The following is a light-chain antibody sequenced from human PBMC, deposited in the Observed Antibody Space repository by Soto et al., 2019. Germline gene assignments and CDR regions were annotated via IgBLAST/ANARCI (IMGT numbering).Light chain of an antibody. CDR3: QQANSFPLT. V-gene: IGKV1-39*01. CDR1: QSINIY. CDR2: AAS. J-gene: IGKJ4*01. Sequence: DIQMTQSPSSLSASVGDRVNIACRASQSINIYLNWYQKKVGRYPKLLIFAASNLQSGVPSRFSGSGVGTDFTLTISRLQPEDFATYDCQQANSFPLTFGGGTKVDIK.